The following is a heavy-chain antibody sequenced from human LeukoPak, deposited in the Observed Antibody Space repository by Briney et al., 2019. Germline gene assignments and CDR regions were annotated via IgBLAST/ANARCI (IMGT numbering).Heavy chain of an antibody. V-gene: IGHV4-39*01. J-gene: IGHJ4*02. D-gene: IGHD6-6*01. CDR1: GGSISSSSYY. Sequence: SETLSLTCTVSGGSISSSSYYWGWIRQPPGKGLEWIGSIYYSGSTYYNPSLKSRVTISVDTSKNQFPLKLSSVTAADTAVYYCARQDGSYSSSSFDYWGQGTLVTVSS. CDR2: IYYSGST. CDR3: ARQDGSYSSSSFDY.